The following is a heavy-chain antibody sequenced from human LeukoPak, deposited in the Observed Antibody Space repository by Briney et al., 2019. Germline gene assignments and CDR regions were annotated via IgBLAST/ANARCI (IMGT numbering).Heavy chain of an antibody. CDR1: GGSISSRTHY. V-gene: IGHV4-39*07. D-gene: IGHD2-21*02. CDR3: ARDFGDWRTDY. CDR2: INYSGKL. J-gene: IGHJ4*02. Sequence: PSETLSLTCSVSGGSISSRTHYWAWIRQPPGKGLEWIGSINYSGKLTYNPSLKSRVTVSIDTSKNQFSLTLSSVTAADTAVYYSARDFGDWRTDYWGQGTLVTVSS.